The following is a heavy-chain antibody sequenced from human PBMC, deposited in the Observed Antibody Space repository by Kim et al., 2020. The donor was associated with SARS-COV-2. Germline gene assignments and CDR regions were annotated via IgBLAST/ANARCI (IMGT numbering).Heavy chain of an antibody. D-gene: IGHD5-12*01. CDR2: IIPILGIA. CDR3: AEERMATIRVGYFDY. V-gene: IGHV1-69*04. J-gene: IGHJ4*02. Sequence: SVKVSCKASGGTFSSYAISWVRQAPGQGLEWMGRIIPILGIANYAQKFQGRVTITADKSTSTAYMELSSLRSEDTAVYYCAEERMATIRVGYFDYWGQGTLVTVSS. CDR1: GGTFSSYA.